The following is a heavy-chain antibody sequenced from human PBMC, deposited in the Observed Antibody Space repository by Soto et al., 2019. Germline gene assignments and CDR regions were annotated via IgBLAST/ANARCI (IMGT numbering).Heavy chain of an antibody. J-gene: IGHJ6*02. Sequence: PSETLSLTCTVAGGSISSGDYHWTWIRQFPGKGLEWIGAIYYSASTYYNASLVSRLNVSVDTSKNKFSLKLTSVTAADTAVYYCARDSRTPSGGMDVWGQGTTVTVSS. CDR2: IYYSAST. V-gene: IGHV4-30-4*01. CDR1: GGSISSGDYH. CDR3: ARDSRTPSGGMDV.